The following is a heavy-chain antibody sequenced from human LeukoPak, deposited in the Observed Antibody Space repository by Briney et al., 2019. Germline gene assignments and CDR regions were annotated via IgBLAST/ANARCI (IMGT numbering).Heavy chain of an antibody. CDR3: AKVGRTAGIHYYYYGMDV. Sequence: GGSLRLSCAASGFTFSSYWMSWVRQAPGKGLEWVSAISGSGDSTYYADSVKGRLTISRDNSKNTLYLQMNSLRAEDTAVYYCAKVGRTAGIHYYYYGMDVWGQGTTVTVSS. J-gene: IGHJ6*02. CDR1: GFTFSSYW. D-gene: IGHD6-13*01. CDR2: ISGSGDST. V-gene: IGHV3-23*01.